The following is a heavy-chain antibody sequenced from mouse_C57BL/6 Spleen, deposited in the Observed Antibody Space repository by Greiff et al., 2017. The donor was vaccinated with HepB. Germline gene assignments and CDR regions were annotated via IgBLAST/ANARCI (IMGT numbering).Heavy chain of an antibody. CDR1: GFTFSSYA. J-gene: IGHJ3*01. V-gene: IGHV5-4*03. Sequence: VKLMESGGGLVKPGGSLKLSCAASGFTFSSYAMSWVRQTPEKRLEWVATISDGGSYTYYPDNVKGRFTISRDNAKNNLYLQMSHLKSEDTAMYYCARSYYSNYGFAYWGQGTLVTVSA. CDR2: ISDGGSYT. CDR3: ARSYYSNYGFAY. D-gene: IGHD2-5*01.